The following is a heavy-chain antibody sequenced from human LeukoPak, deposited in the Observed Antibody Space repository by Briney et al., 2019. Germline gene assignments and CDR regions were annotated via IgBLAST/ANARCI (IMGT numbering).Heavy chain of an antibody. CDR1: GYTFTCYY. Sequence: GASVKVSCKASGYTFTCYYMHWVRQAPGQGFERMGWINPNSGDTNYAQKFQGRVTMTRDTSISTAHMELSRLRSDDTAVYYCARANPLYCSSTTCLFDYWGQGTLVTVSS. CDR2: INPNSGDT. J-gene: IGHJ4*02. CDR3: ARANPLYCSSTTCLFDY. D-gene: IGHD2-2*01. V-gene: IGHV1-2*02.